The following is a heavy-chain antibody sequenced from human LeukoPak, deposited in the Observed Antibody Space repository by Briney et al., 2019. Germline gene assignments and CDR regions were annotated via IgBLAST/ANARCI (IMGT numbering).Heavy chain of an antibody. CDR1: GFTFSSYA. J-gene: IGHJ4*02. V-gene: IGHV3-23*01. Sequence: GGSLRLSCAASGFTFSSYAMSWVRQAPGKGLEWVSAISGSGGSTYYADSVKGRFTISRDNSKNTLYLQMNSLRAEDTAVYYCAHPPRLNYYDGSGYGDFFDCWGQGTLVTVSS. CDR3: AHPPRLNYYDGSGYGDFFDC. D-gene: IGHD3-22*01. CDR2: ISGSGGST.